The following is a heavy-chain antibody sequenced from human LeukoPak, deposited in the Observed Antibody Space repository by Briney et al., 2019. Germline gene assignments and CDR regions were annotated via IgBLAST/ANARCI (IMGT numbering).Heavy chain of an antibody. CDR3: ARDLYYYDSSGSGY. Sequence: GASVKVSCKASGYTFTSYGTSWVRQAPGQGLEWMGWISAYNGNTNYAQKLQGRVTMTTDTSTSTAYMELRSLRSDDTAVYYCARDLYYYDSSGSGYWGQGTLVTVSS. D-gene: IGHD3-22*01. CDR1: GYTFTSYG. V-gene: IGHV1-18*01. J-gene: IGHJ4*02. CDR2: ISAYNGNT.